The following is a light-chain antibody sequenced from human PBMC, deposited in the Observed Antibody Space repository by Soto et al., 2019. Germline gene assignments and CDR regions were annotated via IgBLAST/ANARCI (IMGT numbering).Light chain of an antibody. CDR1: QTIRNY. J-gene: IGKJ3*01. CDR2: AAS. Sequence: DIQMTQSPSSLSASVGDRVTITCRASQTIRNYLHWYQQKPGKAPILLIYAASSLQSGVPPRFSGSGSGTEFTLTISSLQPEDFATYYCQQSYNTPLTFGPGTKVDIK. CDR3: QQSYNTPLT. V-gene: IGKV1-39*01.